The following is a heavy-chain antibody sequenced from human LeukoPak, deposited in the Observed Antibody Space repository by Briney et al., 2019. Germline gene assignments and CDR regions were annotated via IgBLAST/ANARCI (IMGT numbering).Heavy chain of an antibody. Sequence: GGSLRLSCAASGFTFSSYGMHWVRQAPGKGLEWVAVIWYDGSNKYDADSVKGRFTISRDNSKNTLYLQMNSLRAEDTAVYYCAKEFYDYVWGSYRPDYWGQGTLVTVSS. CDR1: GFTFSSYG. CDR2: IWYDGSNK. CDR3: AKEFYDYVWGSYRPDY. V-gene: IGHV3-30*02. J-gene: IGHJ4*02. D-gene: IGHD3-16*02.